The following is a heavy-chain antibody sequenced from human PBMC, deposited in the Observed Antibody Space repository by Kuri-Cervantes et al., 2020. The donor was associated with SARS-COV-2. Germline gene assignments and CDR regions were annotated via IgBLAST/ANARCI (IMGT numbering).Heavy chain of an antibody. CDR3: ARTLDYYGSGTYCFGY. J-gene: IGHJ4*02. V-gene: IGHV4-61*01. CDR1: GRPVSSGSHY. CDR2: IYYSGST. D-gene: IGHD3-10*01. Sequence: SETLYLTCLVSGRPVSSGSHYWRWIRHPPGKGLEWIGYIYYSGSTKYNPSLKSRVTMSVDTSKNQFSLKLNSVTPADTAVYYCARTLDYYGSGTYCFGYWGQGTLVTVSS.